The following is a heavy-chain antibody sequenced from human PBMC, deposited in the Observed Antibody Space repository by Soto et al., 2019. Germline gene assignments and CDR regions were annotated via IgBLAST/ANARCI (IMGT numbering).Heavy chain of an antibody. CDR2: VSYSGAT. D-gene: IGHD2-8*01. CDR3: ARDRSTYGGGGTGEVKENWFDP. CDR1: GGSIGRYY. Sequence: PSETLSLTCSVSGGSIGRYYWSWVRQAPGKGLEWIAYVSYSGATRYNPSLESRVTISVDTSKNQFSLRLNSVTAADTAVYYCARDRSTYGGGGTGEVKENWFDPWGPGTLVTVSS. V-gene: IGHV4-59*01. J-gene: IGHJ5*02.